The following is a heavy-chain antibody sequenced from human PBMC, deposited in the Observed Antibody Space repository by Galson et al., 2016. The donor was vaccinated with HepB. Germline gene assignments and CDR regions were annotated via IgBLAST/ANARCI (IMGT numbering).Heavy chain of an antibody. CDR2: IDPSGINN. J-gene: IGHJ4*02. D-gene: IGHD6-19*01. V-gene: IGHV3-23*01. Sequence: SLRLSCAASGFTVSSNYMSWVRQAPGKGLEWVTAIDPSGINNYYADSVKGRFTISRDNSKNTLYLQLDSLRAEDTALYYCAKGSRGARPYYFDYWGQGTLVTASS. CDR1: GFTVSSNY. CDR3: AKGSRGARPYYFDY.